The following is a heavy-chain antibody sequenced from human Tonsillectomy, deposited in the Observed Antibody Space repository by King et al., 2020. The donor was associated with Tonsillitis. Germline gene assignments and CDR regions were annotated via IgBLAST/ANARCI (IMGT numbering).Heavy chain of an antibody. CDR1: GGSISSGTDY. CDR2: IYTSGGT. D-gene: IGHD2-2*02. CDR3: AREHSVVVPAAILANWFDP. V-gene: IGHV4-61*02. J-gene: IGHJ5*02. Sequence: QLQESGPGLVKPSQTLSLACTVSGGSISSGTDYWSWIRQPAGKGLEWIGRIYTSGGTNYNPSLKSRVTISVDTSKNQFSLKLRSVTAADTAVYYCAREHSVVVPAAILANWFDPWGQGTLVTVSS.